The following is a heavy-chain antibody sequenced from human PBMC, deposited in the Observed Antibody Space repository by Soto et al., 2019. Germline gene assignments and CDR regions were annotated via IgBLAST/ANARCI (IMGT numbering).Heavy chain of an antibody. CDR3: ARGGHVVVVTAALDY. CDR1: GDTFTDYY. J-gene: IGHJ4*02. D-gene: IGHD2-21*02. CDR2: VNPSGGHT. Sequence: QVQLMQSGAEVKKPGASVKVSCKASGDTFTDYYIHWVRQAPGQGLEWMATVNPSGGHTTYAQHFLGRVTMTGDTSTSALYMELTSLTSDDTAIYYCARGGHVVVVTAALDYWGQGTLVTVSS. V-gene: IGHV1-46*01.